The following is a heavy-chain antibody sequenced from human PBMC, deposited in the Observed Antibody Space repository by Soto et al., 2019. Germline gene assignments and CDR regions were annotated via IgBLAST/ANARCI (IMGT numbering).Heavy chain of an antibody. CDR2: SIPIFGTA. CDR3: ARGRLSMVRESWFDP. D-gene: IGHD3-10*01. CDR1: GGTFSSYA. Sequence: QVQLVQSGAEVKKPGSSVKVSCKASGGTFSSYAISWVRQAPGQGLEWMGGSIPIFGTANYAQKFQGRVTITADESTRTAYMELSSLRSEDTAVYYCARGRLSMVRESWFDPWGQGTLVTVSS. V-gene: IGHV1-69*01. J-gene: IGHJ5*02.